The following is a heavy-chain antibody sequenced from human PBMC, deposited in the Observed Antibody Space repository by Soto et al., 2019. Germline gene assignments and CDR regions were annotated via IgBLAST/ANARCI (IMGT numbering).Heavy chain of an antibody. J-gene: IGHJ2*01. CDR2: INSDGSST. Sequence: EVQLVESGGGLVQPGGSLRLSCAASGFTFSSYWMHWVRQAPGKGLVWVSRINSDGSSTSYADSVKGRFTISRDNAKNTVYMQMISLRAEDTAVYYCARGGSLDWYFDLWGRGTLVTVSS. CDR3: ARGGSLDWYFDL. CDR1: GFTFSSYW. V-gene: IGHV3-74*01. D-gene: IGHD1-26*01.